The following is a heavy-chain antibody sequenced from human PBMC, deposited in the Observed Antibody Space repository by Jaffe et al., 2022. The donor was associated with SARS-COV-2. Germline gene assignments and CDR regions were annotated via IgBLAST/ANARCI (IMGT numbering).Heavy chain of an antibody. J-gene: IGHJ5*02. CDR2: IYWDDDK. Sequence: QITLKESGPTLVKPTQTLTLTCTFSGFSLSTSGVGVGWIRQPPGKALEWLALIYWDDDKRYSPSLKSRLTITKDTSKNQVVLTMTNMDPVDTATYYCAHLMITFGGVMGGYPERWFDPWGQGTLVTVSS. D-gene: IGHD3-16*01. CDR3: AHLMITFGGVMGGYPERWFDP. CDR1: GFSLSTSGVG. V-gene: IGHV2-5*02.